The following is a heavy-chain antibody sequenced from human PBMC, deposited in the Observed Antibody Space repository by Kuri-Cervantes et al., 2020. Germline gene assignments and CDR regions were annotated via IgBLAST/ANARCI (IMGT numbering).Heavy chain of an antibody. J-gene: IGHJ4*02. Sequence: ASVKVSCKASGYTFTSYGISWVRQAPGQGLEWMGWISAYNGDTNYAQKLQGRVTMTTDTSTSTAYMELRSLRSEDTAVYYCASPPARCSGGSCYRFDYWGQGTLVTVSS. D-gene: IGHD2-15*01. CDR2: ISAYNGDT. V-gene: IGHV1-18*01. CDR1: GYTFTSYG. CDR3: ASPPARCSGGSCYRFDY.